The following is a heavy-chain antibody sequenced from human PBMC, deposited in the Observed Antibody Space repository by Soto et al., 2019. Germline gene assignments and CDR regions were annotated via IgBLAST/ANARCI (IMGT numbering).Heavy chain of an antibody. V-gene: IGHV1-8*01. CDR2: MNPNTGDT. Sequence: QVQLVQSGAEVKKPGASVKVSCKASGYTFISYDSNWVRQATGQGLEWMGWMNPNTGDTGYAQKFQGRVTMTRNTSMNTANLELSSVRSDDTAVYFCARGDGYIVDYWGQGTVVTVSS. J-gene: IGHJ4*02. CDR3: ARGDGYIVDY. CDR1: GYTFISYD. D-gene: IGHD5-12*01.